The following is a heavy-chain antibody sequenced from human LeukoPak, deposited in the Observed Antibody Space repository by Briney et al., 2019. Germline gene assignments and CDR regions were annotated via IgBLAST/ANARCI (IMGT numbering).Heavy chain of an antibody. V-gene: IGHV5-51*01. D-gene: IGHD2-2*01. CDR2: IYPGDSDI. J-gene: IGHJ4*02. Sequence: GQSLNFSCKGSGYSFTSYWIGWVRQMPGKGLEWMGIIYPGDSDIRYSPSFQGQATIPAHKSISTTYCQWSSLKASDTAMYYRARRVVVPAGDYLDYWGQGTLVTVSS. CDR1: GYSFTSYW. CDR3: ARRVVVPAGDYLDY.